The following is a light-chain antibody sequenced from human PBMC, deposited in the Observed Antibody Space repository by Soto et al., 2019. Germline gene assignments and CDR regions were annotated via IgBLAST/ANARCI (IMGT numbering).Light chain of an antibody. CDR2: DVS. CDR1: SSDVGAYNF. Sequence: QSALTQPPSVSGSPGQSVTISCTGTSSDVGAYNFVSWYQQCPGKAPKLIIFDVSARPSGVPDRFSGSKSGNTASLTISGLQADDEADYYCCSYAGTDSPVLGGGTKVTVL. J-gene: IGLJ2*01. CDR3: CSYAGTDSPV. V-gene: IGLV2-11*01.